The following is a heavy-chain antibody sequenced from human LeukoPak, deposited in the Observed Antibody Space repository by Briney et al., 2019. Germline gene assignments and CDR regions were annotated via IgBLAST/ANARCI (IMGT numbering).Heavy chain of an antibody. D-gene: IGHD3-10*01. J-gene: IGHJ4*02. CDR3: AKDYGSGSYPDY. CDR1: GFTFSSYA. CDR2: ISGSGGST. Sequence: GGSLRLSCAASGFTFSSYAMSWVRQAPGKGLEWVSAISGSGGSTYYADYVKGRFTISRDNSKNTLYLQMNSLRAEDTAVYYCAKDYGSGSYPDYWGQGTLVTVSS. V-gene: IGHV3-23*01.